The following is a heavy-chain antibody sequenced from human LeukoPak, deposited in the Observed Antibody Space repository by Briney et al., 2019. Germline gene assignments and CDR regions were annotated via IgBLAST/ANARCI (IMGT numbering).Heavy chain of an antibody. CDR1: GGSISSYY. V-gene: IGHV4-59*01. CDR3: ARFRDYCSSTSCYLDYYYYYGMDV. D-gene: IGHD2-2*01. CDR2: IYYSGST. J-gene: IGHJ6*02. Sequence: PSETLSLTCTVSGGSISSYYWSWIRQPPGKGLEWIGYIYYSGSTNYNPSLKSRVTISVDTSKNQFSLKLSPVTAADTAVYYCARFRDYCSSTSCYLDYYYYYGMDVWGQGTTVTVSS.